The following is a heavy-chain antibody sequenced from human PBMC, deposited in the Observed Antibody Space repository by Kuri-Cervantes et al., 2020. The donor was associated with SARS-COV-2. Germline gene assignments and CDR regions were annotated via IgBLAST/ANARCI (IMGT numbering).Heavy chain of an antibody. J-gene: IGHJ4*02. CDR1: GFTFSSYS. CDR3: ARGGYSSSWYSDY. D-gene: IGHD6-13*01. CDR2: ISSSSSYI. Sequence: GGSLRLSCAASGFTFSSYSMNWVRQAPGKGLECVSSISSSSSYIYYADSVKGRFTISRDNAKNSLYLQMNSLRAEDTAVYYCARGGYSSSWYSDYWGQGTLVTVSS. V-gene: IGHV3-21*01.